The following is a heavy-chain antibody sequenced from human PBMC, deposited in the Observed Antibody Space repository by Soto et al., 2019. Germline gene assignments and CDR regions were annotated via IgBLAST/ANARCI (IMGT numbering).Heavy chain of an antibody. CDR1: GGSMSSYY. CDR2: IYYSGST. D-gene: IGHD6-19*01. J-gene: IGHJ5*02. Sequence: EPLSLTCTDAGGSMSSYYWSWIRQPPGKGLEWIGYIYYSGSTNYNPSLKSRVTISVDTSKKQFSLKLSSVTAADTAVYYCARWYSSGWLNWFDPWGQGTLVTVSS. CDR3: ARWYSSGWLNWFDP. V-gene: IGHV4-59*01.